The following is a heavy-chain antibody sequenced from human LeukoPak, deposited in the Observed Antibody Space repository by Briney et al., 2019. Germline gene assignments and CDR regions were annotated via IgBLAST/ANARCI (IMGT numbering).Heavy chain of an antibody. CDR3: ARSLWYYDS. CDR2: IYYSGST. V-gene: IGHV4-59*01. J-gene: IGHJ4*02. D-gene: IGHD3-22*01. CDR1: GGSISSYY. Sequence: SETLSLTCAVSGGSISSYYWSWIRQPPGKGLEWIGYIYYSGSTNYNPSLKSRVTISVDTSKNQFSLKLSSVTAADTAVYYCARSLWYYDSWGQGTLVTVSS.